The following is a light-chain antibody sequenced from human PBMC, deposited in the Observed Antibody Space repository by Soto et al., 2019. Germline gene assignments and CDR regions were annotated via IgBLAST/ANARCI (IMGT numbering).Light chain of an antibody. Sequence: EILLTQSPATLPLSPGERATLYCRASQSVGRTLAWYQQKPGQAPRLLINDSSNRATGIPARFSGSGSGTDFTLTISSLEHEDFAVYYCQQRSSWHPITFGQGTRLEIK. CDR3: QQRSSWHPIT. J-gene: IGKJ5*01. V-gene: IGKV3-11*01. CDR1: QSVGRT. CDR2: DSS.